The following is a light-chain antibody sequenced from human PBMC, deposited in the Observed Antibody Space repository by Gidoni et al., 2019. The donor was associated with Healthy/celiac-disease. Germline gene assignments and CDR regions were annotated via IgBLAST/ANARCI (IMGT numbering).Light chain of an antibody. CDR3: QQYNNWPWT. V-gene: IGKV3-15*01. J-gene: IGKJ1*01. Sequence: EIVMTQSPATLSVSPGERATRSCRASQSVSSNLAWYQQKPGQAPRLLSYGASTRATGIPARFSGSGSGTEFTLTISSLQSEDFAVYYCQQYNNWPWTFGQXTKVEIK. CDR2: GAS. CDR1: QSVSSN.